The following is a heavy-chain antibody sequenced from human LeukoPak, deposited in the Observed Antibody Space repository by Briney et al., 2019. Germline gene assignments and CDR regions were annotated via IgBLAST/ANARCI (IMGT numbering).Heavy chain of an antibody. D-gene: IGHD3-16*02. CDR1: GFTFSSYS. CDR2: ISSSSSTI. V-gene: IGHV3-48*01. J-gene: IGHJ4*02. Sequence: GGSLRLSCAASGFTFSSYSMNWVRQAPGKGLEWVSYISSSSSTIYYADSVKGRFTISRDNAKNSLYLQMNSLRAEDTAVYYCARRDDYVWGSYPTYFDYWGQGTLVTVSS. CDR3: ARRDDYVWGSYPTYFDY.